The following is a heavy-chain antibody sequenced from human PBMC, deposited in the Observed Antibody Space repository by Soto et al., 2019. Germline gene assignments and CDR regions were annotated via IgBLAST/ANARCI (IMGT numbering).Heavy chain of an antibody. CDR1: GFTFSSYS. V-gene: IGHV3-21*01. Sequence: GGALRLSCGASGFTFSSYSMNWVRQAPGKGLEWVSSISSSSSYIYYADSVKGRFTISRDNAKNSLYLQMNSLRAEDTAVYYCARTPYCSGGSXYSGYAFDIWGQGTTVPAS. CDR2: ISSSSSYI. CDR3: ARTPYCSGGSXYSGYAFDI. J-gene: IGHJ3*02. D-gene: IGHD2-15*01.